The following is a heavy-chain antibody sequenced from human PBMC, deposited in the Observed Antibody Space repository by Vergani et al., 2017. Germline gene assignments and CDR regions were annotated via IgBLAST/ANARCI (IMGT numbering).Heavy chain of an antibody. CDR2: IVVGSGNT. Sequence: QLVQSGAEVKKPGTSVKVSCKASGFTFTSSAMQWVRQARGQRLEWIGWIVVGSGNTNYAQKFQERVTITRDMSTSTAYMELSSLRSEDTAVYYCAAGRYDFWSGYYTGIGYWGQGTLVTVSS. V-gene: IGHV1-58*02. CDR1: GFTFTSSA. D-gene: IGHD3-3*01. CDR3: AAGRYDFWSGYYTGIGY. J-gene: IGHJ4*02.